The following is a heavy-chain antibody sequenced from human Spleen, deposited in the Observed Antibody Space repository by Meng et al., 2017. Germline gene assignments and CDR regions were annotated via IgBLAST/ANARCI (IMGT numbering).Heavy chain of an antibody. D-gene: IGHD6-13*01. J-gene: IGHJ4*02. CDR2: IYYSGST. CDR1: GGSISSYY. CDR3: TRATAAGFDY. V-gene: IGHV4-59*13. Sequence: QVQLQESGPGLVKPSQTLSLTCTVSGGSISSYYWSWIRQPPGKGLEWIGYIYYSGSTSYNPSLKSRVTISVDTSKNQFSLKLSSVTAADTAVYYCTRATAAGFDYWGQGTLVTVSS.